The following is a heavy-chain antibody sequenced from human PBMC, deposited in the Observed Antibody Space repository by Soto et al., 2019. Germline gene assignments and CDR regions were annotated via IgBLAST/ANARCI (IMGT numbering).Heavy chain of an antibody. Sequence: EVQLVESGGGLVKPGGSLRLSCAASGFTFSNAWMNWVHQAPGKGLEWVGRIKSKTDGGTTDYAAPVKGRFTISRDDSKNTLYLQMNSLKTEDTAVYYCTTSGPIQQLALDYWGQGTLVTVSS. D-gene: IGHD6-13*01. J-gene: IGHJ4*02. CDR1: GFTFSNAW. CDR2: IKSKTDGGTT. V-gene: IGHV3-15*07. CDR3: TTSGPIQQLALDY.